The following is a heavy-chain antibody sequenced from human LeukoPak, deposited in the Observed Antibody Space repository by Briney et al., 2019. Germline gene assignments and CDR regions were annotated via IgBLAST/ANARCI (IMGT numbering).Heavy chain of an antibody. Sequence: GGSLRLSCAASGFTFSSYSMNWVRQAPGKGLEWVSYISSSSSTIYYADSVKGRFTISRDNAKNSLYLQMNSLRAEDTAIYYCAKGGGFSSSWYIDYWGQGTLVTVSS. D-gene: IGHD6-13*01. CDR3: AKGGGFSSSWYIDY. V-gene: IGHV3-48*04. J-gene: IGHJ4*02. CDR2: ISSSSSTI. CDR1: GFTFSSYS.